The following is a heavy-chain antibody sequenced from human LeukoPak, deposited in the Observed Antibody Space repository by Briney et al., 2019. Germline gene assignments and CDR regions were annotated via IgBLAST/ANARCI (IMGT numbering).Heavy chain of an antibody. Sequence: PSETLSLTCAVYGVSFNGYYWSWIRQPPGKGLEWIGEINHSGSTNYNPSLKSRVTISVDTSKNQFSLKLSSVTAADTAVYYCARDNTGDYYDSSGYPNWFDPWGQGTLVTVSS. CDR1: GVSFNGYY. CDR3: ARDNTGDYYDSSGYPNWFDP. J-gene: IGHJ5*02. CDR2: INHSGST. D-gene: IGHD3-22*01. V-gene: IGHV4-34*01.